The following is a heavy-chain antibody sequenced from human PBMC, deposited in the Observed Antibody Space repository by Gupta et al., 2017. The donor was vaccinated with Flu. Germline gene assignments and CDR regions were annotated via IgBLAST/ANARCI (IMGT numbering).Heavy chain of an antibody. Sequence: EVRLVESGGGLVKPGGSLRLSCASSGFTFSSYRMNWVCQAPGKGLGWVSSISSSSSYIYYADAVKGRFTISRDNAKNSLYRQMNSLRAEDTAVYYCARDGFGPQGAFDIWGQGTMVTVSS. CDR2: ISSSSSYI. D-gene: IGHD3-10*01. CDR3: ARDGFGPQGAFDI. J-gene: IGHJ3*02. CDR1: GFTFSSYR. V-gene: IGHV3-21*01.